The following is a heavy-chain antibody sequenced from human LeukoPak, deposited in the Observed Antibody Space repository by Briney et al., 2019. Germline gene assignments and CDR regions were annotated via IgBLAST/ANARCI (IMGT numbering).Heavy chain of an antibody. J-gene: IGHJ4*02. D-gene: IGHD2-2*01. CDR2: ISGSGGST. Sequence: GGSLRLSCAASGFTFSSYAMSWVRQAPGKGLEWVSAISGSGGSTYYADSVKGRFTISRDNSKNTLYLQMNSLRAEDTAVYYCAKVLTDIVVVPAGYFDYWGQGTLVTVSS. V-gene: IGHV3-23*01. CDR3: AKVLTDIVVVPAGYFDY. CDR1: GFTFSSYA.